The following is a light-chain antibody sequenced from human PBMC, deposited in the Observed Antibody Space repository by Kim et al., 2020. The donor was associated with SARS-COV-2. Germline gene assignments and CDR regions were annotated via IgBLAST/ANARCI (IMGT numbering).Light chain of an antibody. CDR1: SIGSKR. Sequence: PGKAARIPCGGNSIGSKRVHWYQQEPGQAPVLVIYYDSDRPSGIPERFSGSNSGNTATLTISRVEAGDEADYYCQVWDSSSDHRVVFGGGTKLTVL. CDR3: QVWDSSSDHRVV. J-gene: IGLJ2*01. CDR2: YDS. V-gene: IGLV3-21*04.